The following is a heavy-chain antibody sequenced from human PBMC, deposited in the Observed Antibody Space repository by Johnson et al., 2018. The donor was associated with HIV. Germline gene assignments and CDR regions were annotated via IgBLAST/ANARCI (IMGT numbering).Heavy chain of an antibody. CDR3: ARVGQAGGAFDI. CDR1: GFTFSDYY. CDR2: ISYDGSNK. Sequence: QVQLVESGGGVVQPGRSLRLSCAASGFTFSDYYMSWIRQAPGKGLEWVAVISYDGSNKYYADSVKGRFTISRDNAKNSLYLQMNSRRAEDTALYYCARVGQAGGAFDIWGQGTMVTVSS. V-gene: IGHV3-30*03. J-gene: IGHJ3*02.